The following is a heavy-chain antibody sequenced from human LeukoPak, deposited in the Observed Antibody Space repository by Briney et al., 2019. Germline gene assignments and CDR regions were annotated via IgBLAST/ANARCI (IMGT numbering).Heavy chain of an antibody. CDR3: AREGVGATMAN. D-gene: IGHD1-26*01. CDR1: GDTVSNKNAD. CDR2: IYYGSKWYN. V-gene: IGHV6-1*01. J-gene: IGHJ4*02. Sequence: SQTLSLTCAISGDTVSNKNADWNWIRQSPSRGLEWLGRIYYGSKWYNDYAVSVKGRIDINPDTSKNQFSLRLNPVTPEDTAVYFCAREGVGATMANWGQGTLVTVSS.